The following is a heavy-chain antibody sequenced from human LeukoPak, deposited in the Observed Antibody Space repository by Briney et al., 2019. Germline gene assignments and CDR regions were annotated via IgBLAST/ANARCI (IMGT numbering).Heavy chain of an antibody. D-gene: IGHD4-17*01. J-gene: IGHJ5*02. CDR3: AAQGTTVTTFFLDH. CDR2: IYYNGST. Sequence: SETLSLTCAVYGGSFSGYYWSWVRQPPGKGLEWIGYIYYNGSTHYKPSLKNRVTKPVDTPKKEFSLKLSSVTAADTAVYYCAAQGTTVTTFFLDHWGQGTLVTVSS. CDR1: GGSFSGYY. V-gene: IGHV4-34*01.